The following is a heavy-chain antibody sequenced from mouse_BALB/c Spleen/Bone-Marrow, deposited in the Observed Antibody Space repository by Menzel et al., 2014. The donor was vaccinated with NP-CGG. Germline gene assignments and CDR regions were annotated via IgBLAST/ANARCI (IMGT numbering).Heavy chain of an antibody. CDR3: VRSGSSSGYFDY. CDR1: GFTFSSFG. D-gene: IGHD1-1*01. J-gene: IGHJ2*01. CDR2: ISSGSSTI. V-gene: IGHV5-17*02. Sequence: DVKLVESGGGLVQPGGSRKLSCAASGFTFSSFGMHWVRQAPEKGLEWVAYISSGSSTIYYGDTVMGRFTISRDNPKNTLSLQMTSLRSEDTATYYCVRSGSSSGYFDYWGQGTTLTVSS.